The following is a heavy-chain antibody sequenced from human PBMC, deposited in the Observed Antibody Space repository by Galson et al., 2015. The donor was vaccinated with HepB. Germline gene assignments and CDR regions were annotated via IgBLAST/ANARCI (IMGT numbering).Heavy chain of an antibody. V-gene: IGHV3-21*01. Sequence: SLRLSCAASGFTFSSYSMNWVRQAPGKGLEWVSSISSSSSYIYYADSVKGRFTISRDNAKNSLYLQMNSLRAEDTAVYYCARDRGYSYGYSDAFDIWGQGTMVTVSS. J-gene: IGHJ3*02. CDR3: ARDRGYSYGYSDAFDI. CDR1: GFTFSSYS. D-gene: IGHD5-18*01. CDR2: ISSSSSYI.